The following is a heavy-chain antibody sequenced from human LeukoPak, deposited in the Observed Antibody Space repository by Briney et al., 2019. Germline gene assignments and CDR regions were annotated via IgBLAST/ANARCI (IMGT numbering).Heavy chain of an antibody. CDR3: ARDLSSSWYSLGY. V-gene: IGHV3-20*04. D-gene: IGHD6-13*01. J-gene: IGHJ4*02. Sequence: GGSLRLSCAASGLTVGDYGMSWVRQAPGKGLDWVSGINWSGESTGYADSVKGRFTISRDNAENALYLQMNSLRAEDTALYYCARDLSSSWYSLGYWGRGTLVTVSS. CDR2: INWSGEST. CDR1: GLTVGDYG.